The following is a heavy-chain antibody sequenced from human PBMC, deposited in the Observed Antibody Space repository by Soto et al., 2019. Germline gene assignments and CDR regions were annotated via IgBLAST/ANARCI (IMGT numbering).Heavy chain of an antibody. CDR3: ARHRTWGDSSGYYYGLPLRSSYYYYYYGMDV. J-gene: IGHJ6*02. CDR1: GYSFTSYW. CDR2: IDPSDSYT. Sequence: GESLKISCKGSGYSFTSYWISWVRQMPGKGLEWMGRIDPSDSYTNYSPSFQGHVTISADKSISTAYLQWSSLKASDTAMYYCARHRTWGDSSGYYYGLPLRSSYYYYYYGMDVWGQGTTVTVSS. V-gene: IGHV5-10-1*01. D-gene: IGHD3-22*01.